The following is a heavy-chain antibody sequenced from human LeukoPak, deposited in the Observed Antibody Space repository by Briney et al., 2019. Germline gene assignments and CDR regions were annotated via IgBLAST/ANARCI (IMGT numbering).Heavy chain of an antibody. D-gene: IGHD4-17*01. CDR1: GGSISSYY. CDR2: IYYSGST. V-gene: IGHV4-59*01. J-gene: IGHJ4*02. Sequence: SETLSLTCTVSGGSISSYYWSWIRQPPGKGPEWIGYIYYSGSTNYNPSLKSRVTISVDTSKNQFSLKLSSVTAADTAVYYCARANYGDLFFDYWGQGTLVTVSS. CDR3: ARANYGDLFFDY.